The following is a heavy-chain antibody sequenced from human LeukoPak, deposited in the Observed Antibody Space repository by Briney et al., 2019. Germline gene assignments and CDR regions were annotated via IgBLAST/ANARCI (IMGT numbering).Heavy chain of an antibody. CDR1: GFTFTSHT. V-gene: IGHV3-21*01. CDR2: ISSSSKDI. Sequence: PGGSLRLSCAASGFTFTSHTMIWVRQAPGKGLEWVSLISSSSKDISYADSVKGRFTISRDNAKNSLYLQMNSLRAEDTAVYYCARDGQVGATIFWDYWGQGTLVTVSS. CDR3: ARDGQVGATIFWDY. D-gene: IGHD1-26*01. J-gene: IGHJ4*02.